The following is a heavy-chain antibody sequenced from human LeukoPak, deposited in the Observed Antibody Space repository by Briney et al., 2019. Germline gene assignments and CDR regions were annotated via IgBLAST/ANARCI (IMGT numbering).Heavy chain of an antibody. CDR2: ISGSGGST. CDR3: AREKGFLAFDI. J-gene: IGHJ3*02. Sequence: GGTLRLSCAASGFTFSSYGMSWVRQAPGKGLEWVSAISGSGGSTYYADSVKGRFTISRDNSKNSLYLQMNSLRAEDTAVYYCAREKGFLAFDIWGQGTMVTVSS. V-gene: IGHV3-23*01. D-gene: IGHD2/OR15-2a*01. CDR1: GFTFSSYG.